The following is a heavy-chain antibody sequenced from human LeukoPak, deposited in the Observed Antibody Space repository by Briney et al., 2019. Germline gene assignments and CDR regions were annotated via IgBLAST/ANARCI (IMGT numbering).Heavy chain of an antibody. J-gene: IGHJ6*02. CDR3: ARGGRAVAGSLSYDYDGMDV. CDR1: GYTFTGYD. V-gene: IGHV1-2*02. Sequence: ASVKVSCKASGYTFTGYDMHWVRQAPGQRLEWMGWINPNSGGTNYAQKFQGRVTMTRDTSISTAYMELSRLRSDDTAVYYCARGGRAVAGSLSYDYDGMDVWGQGTTVTVSS. D-gene: IGHD6-19*01. CDR2: INPNSGGT.